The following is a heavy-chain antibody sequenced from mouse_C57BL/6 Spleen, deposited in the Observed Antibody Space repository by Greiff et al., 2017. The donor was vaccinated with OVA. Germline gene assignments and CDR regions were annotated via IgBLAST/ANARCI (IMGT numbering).Heavy chain of an antibody. CDR2: IDPSDSET. D-gene: IGHD1-1*01. J-gene: IGHJ1*03. V-gene: IGHV1-52*01. CDR3: AKGGTTVVGGYFDV. CDR1: GYTFTSYW. Sequence: VQLQQPGAELVRPGSSVKLSCKASGYTFTSYWMHWVKQRPIQGLEWIGNIDPSDSETHYNQKFKDKATLTVDKSSSTAYMQRSSLTSEDSAVYYCAKGGTTVVGGYFDVGGTGTTVTVSS.